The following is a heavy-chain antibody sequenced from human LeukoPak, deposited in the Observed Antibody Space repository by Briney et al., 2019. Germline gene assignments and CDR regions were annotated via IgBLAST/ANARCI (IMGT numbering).Heavy chain of an antibody. J-gene: IGHJ2*01. CDR2: LSNSGGST. CDR1: GFTFSSYA. CDR3: ARMVKTTVTTEVWYFDL. V-gene: IGHV3-23*01. D-gene: IGHD4-17*01. Sequence: PGGSLRLSCAASGFTFSSYAMSWVRQAPGKGLEWVSALSNSGGSTYYADSVKGRFTISRDNAKNSLYLQMNSLRAEDTAVYYCARMVKTTVTTEVWYFDLWGRGTLVTVSS.